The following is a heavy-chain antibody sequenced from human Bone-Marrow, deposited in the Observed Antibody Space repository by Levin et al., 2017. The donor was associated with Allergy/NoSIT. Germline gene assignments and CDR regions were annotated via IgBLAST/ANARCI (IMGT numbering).Heavy chain of an antibody. CDR2: ISGSGGST. V-gene: IGHV3-23*01. CDR1: GFTFSSYA. D-gene: IGHD3-22*01. Sequence: PWGSLRLSCAASGFTFSSYAMSWVRQAPGKGLEWVSAISGSGGSTYYADSVKGRFTISRDNSKNTLYLQMNSLRAEDTAVYYCAKHLRDSSGYYRYFDYWGQGTLVTVSS. CDR3: AKHLRDSSGYYRYFDY. J-gene: IGHJ4*02.